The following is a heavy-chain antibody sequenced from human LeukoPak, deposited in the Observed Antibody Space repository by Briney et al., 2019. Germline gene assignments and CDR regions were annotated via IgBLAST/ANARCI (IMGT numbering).Heavy chain of an antibody. D-gene: IGHD2/OR15-2a*01. CDR3: ARGKGLIVALDAFDI. CDR2: IIPIFGTA. Sequence: ASVKVSCKASGGTFSSYAISWVRQAPGQGLEWMGGIIPIFGTANYAQKFQGRVTITADESTSTAYMELSSLRSEDTAVYYCARGKGLIVALDAFDIWGQGTMVTVSS. V-gene: IGHV1-69*13. J-gene: IGHJ3*02. CDR1: GGTFSSYA.